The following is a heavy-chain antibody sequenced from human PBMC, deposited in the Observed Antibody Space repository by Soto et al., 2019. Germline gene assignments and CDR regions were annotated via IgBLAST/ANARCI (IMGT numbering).Heavy chain of an antibody. CDR2: IYYSGST. Sequence: KPSETLSLTCTVSGGSISSSSYYWGWIRQPPGKGLEWIGSIYYSGSTYYNPSLKSRVTISVDTSKNQFSLKLSSVTAADTAVYYCARLAWFGELLLRGYYYAMDVWGQGTLGTVSS. J-gene: IGHJ6*02. V-gene: IGHV4-39*01. D-gene: IGHD3-10*01. CDR1: GGSISSSSYY. CDR3: ARLAWFGELLLRGYYYAMDV.